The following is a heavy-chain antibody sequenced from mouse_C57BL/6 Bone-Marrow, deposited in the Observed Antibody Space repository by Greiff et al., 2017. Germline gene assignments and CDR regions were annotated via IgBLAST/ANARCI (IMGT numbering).Heavy chain of an antibody. D-gene: IGHD2-3*01. CDR3: ARRGYDGYLDWYFDV. V-gene: IGHV1-19*01. Sequence: VQLQQSGPVLVKPGASVKMSCKASGYTFTDYYMNWVKQSHGKSLEWIGVINPYNGGTSYNQKFKGKATLTVDKSSSTAYMELNSLTSEDSAVYYCARRGYDGYLDWYFDVWGTGTTVTVS. J-gene: IGHJ1*03. CDR2: INPYNGGT. CDR1: GYTFTDYY.